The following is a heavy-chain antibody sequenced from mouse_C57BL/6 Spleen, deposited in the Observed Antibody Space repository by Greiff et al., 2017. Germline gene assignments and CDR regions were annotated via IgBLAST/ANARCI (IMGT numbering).Heavy chain of an antibody. CDR2: IYPGDGDT. J-gene: IGHJ3*01. Sequence: QVQLKESGAELVKPGASVKISCKASGYAFSSYWMNWVKQRPGKGLEWIGQIYPGDGDTNYNGKFKGKATLTADKSSSTAYMQLSSLTSEDSAVYFCARKAYSSPFAYWGQGTLVTVSA. CDR1: GYAFSSYW. D-gene: IGHD2-5*01. V-gene: IGHV1-80*01. CDR3: ARKAYSSPFAY.